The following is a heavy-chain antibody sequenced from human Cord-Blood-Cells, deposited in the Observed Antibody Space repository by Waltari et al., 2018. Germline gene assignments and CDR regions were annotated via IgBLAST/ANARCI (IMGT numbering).Heavy chain of an antibody. CDR3: ARGSTTVTTPLDY. Sequence: EVQLVESGGGWVQPGGSLRRSCAAAGFTFRSYSMNWFLKAPGKGLGLVSYISSSSSTIYYADSVKGRFTISRDNAKNSLYLQMNSLRDEDTAVYYCARGSTTVTTPLDYWGQGTLVTVSS. J-gene: IGHJ4*02. CDR2: ISSSSSTI. D-gene: IGHD4-17*01. CDR1: GFTFRSYS. V-gene: IGHV3-48*02.